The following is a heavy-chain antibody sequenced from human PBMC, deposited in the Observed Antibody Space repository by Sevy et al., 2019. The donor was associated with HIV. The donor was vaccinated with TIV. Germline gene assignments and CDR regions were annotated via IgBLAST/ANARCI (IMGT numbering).Heavy chain of an antibody. CDR3: SSPGYCSGGSGYRGAFDI. V-gene: IGHV3-23*01. CDR1: GFTFSSYA. Sequence: GGSLRLSCAASGFTFSSYAMSWVRQAPGKGLEWVSAISGSGGSTYYADSVKGRFTISRDNSKNTLYLQMNSLRAEDTAVYDCSSPGYCSGGSGYRGAFDIWGQGTMVTVSS. CDR2: ISGSGGST. D-gene: IGHD2-15*01. J-gene: IGHJ3*02.